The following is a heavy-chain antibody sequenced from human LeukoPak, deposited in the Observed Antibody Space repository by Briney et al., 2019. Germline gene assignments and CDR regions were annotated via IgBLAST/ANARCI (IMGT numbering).Heavy chain of an antibody. J-gene: IGHJ4*02. V-gene: IGHV3-48*03. CDR1: GFTVSSNY. CDR2: ISNSGDSI. Sequence: PGGSLRLSCAASGFTVSSNYMNWVRQAPGKGLEWVSFISNSGDSIYYADSVKGRFTISRDNAKNSLFLQMNSLRAEDTAVYYCARSEARFMLSWGQGTLVTVSS. D-gene: IGHD3-16*02. CDR3: ARSEARFMLS.